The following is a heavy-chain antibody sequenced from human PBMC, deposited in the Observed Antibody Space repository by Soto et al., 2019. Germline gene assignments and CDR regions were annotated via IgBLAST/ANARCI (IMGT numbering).Heavy chain of an antibody. Sequence: SETLSLTCTVSSDSVRCYSWSWIRQPPGKGLEWIGYIDYSGSTNYNPSLKSRVTISADTSNNQFSLKMSSVTAADTAVYYCARAPRGYSYGPFDYWGQGTLVTVSS. D-gene: IGHD5-18*01. CDR1: SDSVRCYS. J-gene: IGHJ4*02. CDR2: IDYSGST. CDR3: ARAPRGYSYGPFDY. V-gene: IGHV4-59*02.